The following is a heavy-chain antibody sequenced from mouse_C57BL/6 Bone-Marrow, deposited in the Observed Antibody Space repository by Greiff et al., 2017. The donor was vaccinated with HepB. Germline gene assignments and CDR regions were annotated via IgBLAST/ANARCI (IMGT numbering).Heavy chain of an antibody. CDR1: GYTFTSYW. CDR2: IDTSDSET. J-gene: IGHJ3*01. CDR3: AYYYGSTPFAY. Sequence: VQLQQPGAELVRPGSSVKLSCKASGYTFTSYWMHWVKQRPIQGLEWIGNIDTSDSETHYNQKFKDKATLTVDKSSSTAYMQLSSLTSEDSAVYYCAYYYGSTPFAYWGQGTLVTVSA. D-gene: IGHD1-1*01. V-gene: IGHV1-52*01.